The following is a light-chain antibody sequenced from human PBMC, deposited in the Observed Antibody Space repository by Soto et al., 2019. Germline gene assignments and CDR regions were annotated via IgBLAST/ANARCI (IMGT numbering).Light chain of an antibody. Sequence: DIQMTQSPSSLSASVGDRVTITCRAGQDINIYLAWYQQKPGKVPKLLISAASSLQSGVPSRFSGSGSGTDFTLTISSLQPEDVATYYCLKYDGAPLTFGGGTKVEIK. V-gene: IGKV1-27*01. CDR3: LKYDGAPLT. CDR1: QDINIY. J-gene: IGKJ4*01. CDR2: AAS.